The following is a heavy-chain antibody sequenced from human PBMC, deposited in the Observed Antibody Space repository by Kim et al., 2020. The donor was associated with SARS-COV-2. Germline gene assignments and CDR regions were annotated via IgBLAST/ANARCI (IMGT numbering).Heavy chain of an antibody. CDR3: AKEQSSSWYSPFHS. D-gene: IGHD6-13*01. CDR1: GFTFSSSA. CDR2: ISGSGNST. J-gene: IGHJ4*02. Sequence: GGSLRLSCAASGFTFSSSAMSWVRQAPGKGLEWVSTISGSGNSTYYADSVTGRLTISRDNSKNTLSLQMNSLRAEDTAVYYCAKEQSSSWYSPFHSWGQGTLVTVSS. V-gene: IGHV3-23*01.